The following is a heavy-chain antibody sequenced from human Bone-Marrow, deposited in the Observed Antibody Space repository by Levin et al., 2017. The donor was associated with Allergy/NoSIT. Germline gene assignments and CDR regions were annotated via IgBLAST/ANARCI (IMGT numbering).Heavy chain of an antibody. D-gene: IGHD2-2*01. CDR3: ARHAIVVVPAAPYNWFDP. CDR1: GGSISSYY. Sequence: SETLSLTCTVSGGSISSYYWSWIRQPPGKGLEWIGYIYYSGSTNYNPSLKSRVTISVDTSKNQFSLKLSSVTAAATAVYYCARHAIVVVPAAPYNWFDPWGQGTLVTVSS. CDR2: IYYSGST. V-gene: IGHV4-59*08. J-gene: IGHJ5*02.